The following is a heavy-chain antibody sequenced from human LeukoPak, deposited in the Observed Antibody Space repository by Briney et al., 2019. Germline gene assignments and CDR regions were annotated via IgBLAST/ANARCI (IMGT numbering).Heavy chain of an antibody. CDR1: GFTFDDYA. D-gene: IGHD6-13*01. CDR3: AKDKGAAAGYYYYYGIDV. J-gene: IGHJ6*02. Sequence: GGSLRLSCAASGFTFDDYAMHWVRQAPGKGLEWVSGISWNSGSIVYAESVKGRFTISRDNPNNSLYLEMNTLRPQDTALYYCAKDKGAAAGYYYYYGIDVWGQRTTVTVSS. V-gene: IGHV3-9*01. CDR2: ISWNSGSI.